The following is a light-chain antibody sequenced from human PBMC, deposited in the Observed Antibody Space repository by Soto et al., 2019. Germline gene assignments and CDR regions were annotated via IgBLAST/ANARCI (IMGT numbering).Light chain of an antibody. V-gene: IGKV1-39*01. Sequence: DIQMTQSPSSLSASVGDTVTITCRASQSIDRFMNWYQQKPGKGPKLLIYSAYTLENGVTPRFTGGGSGTDFTLTVSSLQPEDSGSYYCQQSYSNPPTFGQGTKVEV. J-gene: IGKJ1*01. CDR2: SAY. CDR3: QQSYSNPPT. CDR1: QSIDRF.